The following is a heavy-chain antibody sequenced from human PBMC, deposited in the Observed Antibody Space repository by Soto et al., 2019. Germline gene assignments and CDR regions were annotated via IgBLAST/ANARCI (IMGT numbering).Heavy chain of an antibody. Sequence: PGGSLRLSCAASGFTFSSYAMSWVRQAPGKGLEWVSAISGSGGSTYYADSVKGRFTISRDNSKNTLYLQMNSLRAEDTAVYYCANRPEPRYFVVVTSHHVDAFDIWGQGTMVTVSS. D-gene: IGHD2-21*02. V-gene: IGHV3-23*01. J-gene: IGHJ3*02. CDR1: GFTFSSYA. CDR3: ANRPEPRYFVVVTSHHVDAFDI. CDR2: ISGSGGST.